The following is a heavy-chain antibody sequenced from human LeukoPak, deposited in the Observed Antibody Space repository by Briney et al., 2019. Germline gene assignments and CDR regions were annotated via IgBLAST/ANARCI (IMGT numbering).Heavy chain of an antibody. J-gene: IGHJ4*02. Sequence: PGGSLRLSCAASGFTFSTYAMDWVRQAPGKGLEWVSSISSSSLYIYYADSVKGRFTISRDNAKNSLYLQMNNLRAEDTALYYCAKEHYYYVGTGYFGLWGQGTLVTVSS. D-gene: IGHD3-22*01. CDR1: GFTFSTYA. CDR2: ISSSSLYI. V-gene: IGHV3-21*04. CDR3: AKEHYYYVGTGYFGL.